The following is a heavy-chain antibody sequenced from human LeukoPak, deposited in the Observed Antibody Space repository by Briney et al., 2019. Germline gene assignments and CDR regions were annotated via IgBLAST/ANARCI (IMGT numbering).Heavy chain of an antibody. J-gene: IGHJ5*02. CDR3: ARSPNCGGDCS. Sequence: AGGSLRLSCAVSGFTFSTYWMHWVRQAPGKGPVWVSRISSDGTRTSYVDSVRGRFTISRDNAKNTLFLQMNSLRVEDTAVYYCARSPNCGGDCSWGQGTLVTVPS. V-gene: IGHV3-74*01. CDR2: ISSDGTRT. CDR1: GFTFSTYW. D-gene: IGHD2-21*02.